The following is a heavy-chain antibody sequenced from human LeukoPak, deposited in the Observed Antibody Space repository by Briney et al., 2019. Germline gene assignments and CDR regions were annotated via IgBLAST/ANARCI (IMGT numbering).Heavy chain of an antibody. CDR3: ARDERLLSFLK. CDR1: GFTFSNYG. Sequence: GGSLRLSCAASGFTFSNYGLSWVRQAPGKGLEWVSGITGSGGSTYYADSVKGRFTISRDNPKNTLYLQMNGLRAEDTAIYYCARDERLLSFLKWGQGTLVTVSS. J-gene: IGHJ4*02. CDR2: ITGSGGST. V-gene: IGHV3-23*01. D-gene: IGHD3-3*01.